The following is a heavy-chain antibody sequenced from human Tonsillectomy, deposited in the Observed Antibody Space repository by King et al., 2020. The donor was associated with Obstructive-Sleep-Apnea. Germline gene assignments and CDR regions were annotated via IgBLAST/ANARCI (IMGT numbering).Heavy chain of an antibody. CDR3: VRGAHNLKTWLQVWTDFDY. Sequence: VQLVESGGGVVQPGRSLRLSCAASGFSFSSYDMHWVRQAPGKGLECVAIISDDGSKKYYGDSVKGRFTISRDDSKNTLFLQMDSLRTGDTAVYYCVRGAHNLKTWLQVWTDFDYWGQGTLVTVSS. D-gene: IGHD5-18*01. CDR2: ISDDGSKK. V-gene: IGHV3-30*04. CDR1: GFSFSSYD. J-gene: IGHJ4*02.